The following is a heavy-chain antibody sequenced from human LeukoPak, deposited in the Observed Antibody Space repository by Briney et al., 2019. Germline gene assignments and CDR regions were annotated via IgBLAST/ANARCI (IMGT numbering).Heavy chain of an antibody. CDR3: ARDPYGSGSSLYYYYYYGMDV. CDR1: GGTFSSYA. V-gene: IGHV1-69*01. J-gene: IGHJ6*02. CDR2: IIPIFGTA. Sequence: SVKVSCKASGGTFSSYAISWVRQAPGQGLEWMGGIIPIFGTANYAQKFQGRVTITADESTSTAYTELSSLRSEDTAVYYCARDPYGSGSSLYYYYYYGMDVWGQGTTVTVSS. D-gene: IGHD3-10*01.